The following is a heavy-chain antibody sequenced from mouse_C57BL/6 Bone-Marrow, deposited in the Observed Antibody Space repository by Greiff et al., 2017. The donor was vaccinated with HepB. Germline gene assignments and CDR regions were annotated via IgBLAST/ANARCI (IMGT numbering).Heavy chain of an antibody. Sequence: EVKLQESGPGLVKPSQSLSLTCSVTGYSITSGYYWNWIRQFPGNKLEWMGYISYDGSNNYNPSLKNRISITRDTSKNQFFLKLNSVTTEDTATYYCASPYGSSPYAMDYWGQGTSVTVSS. CDR1: GYSITSGYY. J-gene: IGHJ4*01. V-gene: IGHV3-6*01. CDR3: ASPYGSSPYAMDY. D-gene: IGHD1-1*01. CDR2: ISYDGSN.